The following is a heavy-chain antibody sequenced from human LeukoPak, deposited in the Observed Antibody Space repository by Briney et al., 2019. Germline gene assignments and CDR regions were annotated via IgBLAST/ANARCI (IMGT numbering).Heavy chain of an antibody. V-gene: IGHV1-8*02. Sequence: ASVKVSCKASGYTFTGYYMHWVRQAPGQGLEWMGWMNPNSGNTGYAQKFQGRVTMTRNTSISTAYMELSSLRSEDTAVYYCARGMSNYYDGSGYYYYYGMDVWGQGTTVTVSS. CDR1: GYTFTGYY. CDR3: ARGMSNYYDGSGYYYYYGMDV. D-gene: IGHD3-22*01. J-gene: IGHJ6*02. CDR2: MNPNSGNT.